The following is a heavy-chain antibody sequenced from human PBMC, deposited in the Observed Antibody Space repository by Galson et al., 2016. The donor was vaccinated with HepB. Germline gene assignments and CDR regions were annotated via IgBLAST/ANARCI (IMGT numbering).Heavy chain of an antibody. J-gene: IGHJ4*02. CDR2: ISGSSDYR. Sequence: SLRLSCAASGFIFDDYYVSWIRQAPGKGLECISYISGSSDYRDYADSVKGRFTISRDSAKKSVYLQMTRLRVEDTAVYYCARGETRGVSPFDSWGRGTLVTVSS. CDR3: ARGETRGVSPFDS. D-gene: IGHD2-8*01. CDR1: GFIFDDYY. V-gene: IGHV3-11*06.